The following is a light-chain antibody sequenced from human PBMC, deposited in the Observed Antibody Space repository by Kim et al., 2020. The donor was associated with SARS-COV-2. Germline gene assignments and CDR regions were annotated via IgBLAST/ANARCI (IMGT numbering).Light chain of an antibody. J-gene: IGKJ5*01. CDR2: DAS. Sequence: SASVGDRVTITGRASQGISSALAWYQQKPGKAPKLLIYDASILGSGVPSRFSGSGSGTDFTLTISSLQPEDFATYYCQQFNYLITFGQGTRLEIK. CDR1: QGISSA. CDR3: QQFNYLIT. V-gene: IGKV1-13*02.